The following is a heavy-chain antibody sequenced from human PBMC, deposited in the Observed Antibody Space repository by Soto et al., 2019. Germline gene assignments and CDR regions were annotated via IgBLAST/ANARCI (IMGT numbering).Heavy chain of an antibody. D-gene: IGHD5-12*01. V-gene: IGHV2-5*02. J-gene: IGHJ4*02. CDR1: GFSLSTRGVA. CDR2: IYWDEDR. Sequence: QITLKESGPTLGKPTQTLTLSCTFSGFSLSTRGVAVGWFRQPPGKALEWLALIYWDEDRWYSPSLKSRLTITDDTSKNQVVLTMTNMDSVDTATYYCAHRPRGYAYYFDYWGQGTLVTVSS. CDR3: AHRPRGYAYYFDY.